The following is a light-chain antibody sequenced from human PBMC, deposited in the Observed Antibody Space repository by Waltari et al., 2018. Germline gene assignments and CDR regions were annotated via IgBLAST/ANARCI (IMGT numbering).Light chain of an antibody. J-gene: IGLJ2*01. CDR2: DVS. Sequence: QSALTQPASVSGSPGQSITISCTGTSSDVGAYNYVSWYQRHPGKAPKLIIFDVSNRPSGVSNRFSGSKSGDTASLTISGLQAEDEADYYCSSYTSSSTDVVFGGGTKLTVL. V-gene: IGLV2-14*03. CDR1: SSDVGAYNY. CDR3: SSYTSSSTDVV.